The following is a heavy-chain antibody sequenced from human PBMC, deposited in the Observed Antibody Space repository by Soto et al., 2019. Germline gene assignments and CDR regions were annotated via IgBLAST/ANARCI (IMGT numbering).Heavy chain of an antibody. CDR2: IYYTGRT. D-gene: IGHD6-6*01. CDR1: GDSINSDDYY. CDR3: ARDRSNSPDYFDY. J-gene: IGHJ4*02. Sequence: SETLSLTCTVSGDSINSDDYYWTWIRQPPGKGLEWIGYIYYTGRTSYNPSLNSRLTISVETSKNQFSLKLNSASAADTAIYYCARDRSNSPDYFDYWGQGTLVTVSS. V-gene: IGHV4-30-4*01.